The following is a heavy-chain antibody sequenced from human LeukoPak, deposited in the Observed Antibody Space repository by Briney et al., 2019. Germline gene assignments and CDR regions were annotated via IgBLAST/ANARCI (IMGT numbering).Heavy chain of an antibody. CDR2: IRYDGSNK. J-gene: IGHJ4*02. CDR3: AKDTRELDYIFDY. V-gene: IGHV3-30*02. Sequence: PGGSLRLSCAASGFTFSSYGMHWVRQAPGKGLEWVAFIRYDGSNKYYADSVKGRFTISRDNSKNTLYLQMNSLRAEDTAVYYCAKDTRELDYIFDYWGQGTLVTVSS. CDR1: GFTFSSYG. D-gene: IGHD1-26*01.